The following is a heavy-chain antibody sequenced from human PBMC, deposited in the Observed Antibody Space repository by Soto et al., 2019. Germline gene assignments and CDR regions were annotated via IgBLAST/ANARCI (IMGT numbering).Heavy chain of an antibody. CDR2: MNPNSGNT. J-gene: IGHJ4*02. V-gene: IGHV1-8*01. CDR3: ARGCYCSGGSCYSVVFY. Sequence: QVQLVQSGAEVKKPGASVKVSCKASGYTFTSYDINWVRQATGQGLEWMGWMNPNSGNTGYAQKFQGRVTMTRNTAITTAYMELSSLRSEDTAVYYCARGCYCSGGSCYSVVFYWGQGTLVTVSS. CDR1: GYTFTSYD. D-gene: IGHD2-15*01.